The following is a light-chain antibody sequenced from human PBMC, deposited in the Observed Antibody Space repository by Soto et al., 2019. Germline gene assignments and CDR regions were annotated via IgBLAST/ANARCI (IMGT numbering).Light chain of an antibody. CDR2: GAS. CDR3: QQYDDSIT. J-gene: IGKJ5*01. Sequence: EIVLTQSPDTLSLSPGESATLSCGASQSVSSRYLAWYQQKPGQAPRLLIYGASNRATGIPDRFSGSGSGTDFTLTITRLEPEDFAVFYCQQYDDSITFGQGTRLEIE. V-gene: IGKV3-20*01. CDR1: QSVSSRY.